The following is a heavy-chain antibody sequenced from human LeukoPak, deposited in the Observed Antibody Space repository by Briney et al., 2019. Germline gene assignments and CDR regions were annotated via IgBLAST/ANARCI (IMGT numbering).Heavy chain of an antibody. CDR1: GVSISSASYY. CDR3: ARHRSKWLQSSFDY. J-gene: IGHJ4*02. Sequence: SETLSLTCTVSGVSISSASYYWSWIRQPAGKGLEWIGRIHTSGNTNYNPSLKSRVTISIDTSKNQISLILSSVTAADTAVYYCARHRSKWLQSSFDYWGQGTLVTVSS. V-gene: IGHV4-61*02. CDR2: IHTSGNT. D-gene: IGHD5-24*01.